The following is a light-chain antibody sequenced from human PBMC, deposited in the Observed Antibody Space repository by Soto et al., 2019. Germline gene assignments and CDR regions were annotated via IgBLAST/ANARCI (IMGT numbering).Light chain of an antibody. CDR1: QSVGSD. J-gene: IGKJ1*01. CDR2: DIF. CDR3: QQYAFSPGS. Sequence: EIVMTQSPATLSVSPWERATLSCRASQSVGSDLAWYQQKPGQAPRLVIYDIFTRATGIPSRFSGSGSGTDFTLTISRLEPGDFALYYCQQYAFSPGSFGQGTKVDIK. V-gene: IGKV3D-15*01.